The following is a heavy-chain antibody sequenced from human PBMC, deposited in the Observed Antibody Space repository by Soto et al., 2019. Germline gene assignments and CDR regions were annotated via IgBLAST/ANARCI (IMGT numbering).Heavy chain of an antibody. V-gene: IGHV5-51*01. CDR3: ATTGVGDHFEY. CDR1: GYSXITYC. Sequence: PGESLKISCKGSGYSXITYCIGWVRQMPGKGLEWMGIIYPGDSDIRYSPSFQGQVTISADKSISTAYLQWSSLKASDTAMYYCATTGVGDHFEYWGQGTQVTVSS. J-gene: IGHJ4*02. CDR2: IYPGDSDI. D-gene: IGHD3-10*01.